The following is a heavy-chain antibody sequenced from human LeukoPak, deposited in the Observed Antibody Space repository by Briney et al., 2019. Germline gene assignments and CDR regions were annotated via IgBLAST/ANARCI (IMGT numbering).Heavy chain of an antibody. V-gene: IGHV3-30*04. D-gene: IGHD2-15*01. CDR3: ARIVGWLQQIADL. CDR2: VSYDGSMQ. CDR1: GFTFSTYP. Sequence: GGSLRLPCVASGFTFSTYPIFWVRQAPGKGLEWVATVSYDGSMQYHADSVRDRFTTFRDNSQNTVYLQMTNLRTDDTAIYYCARIVGWLQQIADLWGHGTLVTVSS. J-gene: IGHJ5*02.